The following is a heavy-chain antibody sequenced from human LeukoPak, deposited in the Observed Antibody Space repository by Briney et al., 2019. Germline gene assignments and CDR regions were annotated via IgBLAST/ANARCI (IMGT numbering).Heavy chain of an antibody. J-gene: IGHJ6*03. CDR3: ASLAYCGGDCYSYYYYYMDV. D-gene: IGHD2-21*02. CDR2: IRYDGSNK. V-gene: IGHV3-30*02. Sequence: PGGSLRLSCAASGFTFSTYGMHWVRQAPGKGLEWVTFIRYDGSNKYYADSVKGRFTISRDNSKNTLYLQMNSLRAEDTAVYYCASLAYCGGDCYSYYYYYMDVWGKGTTVTISS. CDR1: GFTFSTYG.